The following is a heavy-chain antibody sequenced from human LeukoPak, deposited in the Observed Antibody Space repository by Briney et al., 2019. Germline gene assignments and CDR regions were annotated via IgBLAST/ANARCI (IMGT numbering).Heavy chain of an antibody. J-gene: IGHJ4*02. V-gene: IGHV1-2*06. CDR2: INPNSGGT. CDR1: GYTFTGYY. Sequence: ASVKVSCKASGYTFTGYYMHWVRQAPGQGLEWMGRINPNSGGTNYAQKFQGRVTMTRDTSISTAYMELSRLRSDDTAVYYCAREGGNWNYKFDYWGQGTLLTVSS. D-gene: IGHD1-7*01. CDR3: AREGGNWNYKFDY.